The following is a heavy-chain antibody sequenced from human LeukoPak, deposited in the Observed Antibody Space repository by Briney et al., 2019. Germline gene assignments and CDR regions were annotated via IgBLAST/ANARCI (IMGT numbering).Heavy chain of an antibody. CDR1: GFTFSSYA. Sequence: GGSLRLSCAASGFTFSSYAMYWVRRTPGKGLEYVSVISGNGVSTHYATSVEGRFSISRDNSKNTLYLQMGSLRAEDMAVYYCARDASDIVVVPAAVGPFDLWGQGTLVTVSS. D-gene: IGHD2-2*01. V-gene: IGHV3-64*01. CDR2: ISGNGVST. J-gene: IGHJ4*02. CDR3: ARDASDIVVVPAAVGPFDL.